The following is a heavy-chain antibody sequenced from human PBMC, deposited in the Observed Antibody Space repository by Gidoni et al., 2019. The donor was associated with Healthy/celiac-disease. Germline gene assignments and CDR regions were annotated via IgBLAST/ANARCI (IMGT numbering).Heavy chain of an antibody. CDR3: ARPHPASIGAFDI. V-gene: IGHV1-69*01. Sequence: QVQLVQSGAEVKKPGSSVKVSCKASGGPFSSYAISWVRQAPGQGLEWMGGIIPIFGTANYAQKFQGRVTITADESTSTAYMDLSSLRSEDTAVYYCARPHPASIGAFDIWGQGTMVTVSS. CDR2: IIPIFGTA. D-gene: IGHD3-3*02. J-gene: IGHJ3*02. CDR1: GGPFSSYA.